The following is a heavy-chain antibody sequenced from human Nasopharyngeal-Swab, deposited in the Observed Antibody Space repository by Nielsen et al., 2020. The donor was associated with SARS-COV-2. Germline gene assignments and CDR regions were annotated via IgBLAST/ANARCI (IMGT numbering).Heavy chain of an antibody. CDR2: ISTTSSYI. Sequence: GESLKISCAASGFTFSSYTMNWVRQAPGKGLEWVASISTTSSYIYCADSVKGRFSISRDNAKNSLYLQMNSLRAEDTAVYYCARDRTTDIMITFGGVIVLHVFDIWGQGTMVTVSS. J-gene: IGHJ3*02. D-gene: IGHD3-16*02. CDR3: ARDRTTDIMITFGGVIVLHVFDI. V-gene: IGHV3-21*01. CDR1: GFTFSSYT.